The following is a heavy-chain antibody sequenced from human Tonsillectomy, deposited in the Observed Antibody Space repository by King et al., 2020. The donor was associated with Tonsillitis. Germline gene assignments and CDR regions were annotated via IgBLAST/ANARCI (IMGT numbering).Heavy chain of an antibody. Sequence: VQLQQWGAGLLKPSETLSLTCPGSGGSFTTYYWSWIRQPPGKGLEWIGEVNHDGTTNYNSSLKTRVIISVDASKKQISLKLSSVTAADTAVYYCARGDVRGLIETRSMDVWGQGTTVTVSS. V-gene: IGHV4-34*01. D-gene: IGHD3-10*01. CDR2: VNHDGTT. J-gene: IGHJ6*02. CDR3: ARGDVRGLIETRSMDV. CDR1: GGSFTTYY.